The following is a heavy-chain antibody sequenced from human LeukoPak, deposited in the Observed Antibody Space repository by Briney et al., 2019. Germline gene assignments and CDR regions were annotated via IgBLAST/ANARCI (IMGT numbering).Heavy chain of an antibody. V-gene: IGHV4-59*01. J-gene: IGHJ4*02. CDR1: GGSISSYY. CDR2: IYYSGST. Sequence: SETLSLTCTVSGGSISSYYWSWIRQPPGKGLEWIGYIYYSGSTNYNPSPKSRVIISVDTSKNQFSLKLSSVTAADTAVYYCAGVKGYSSGPGYFDYWGQGTLVTVSS. D-gene: IGHD6-19*01. CDR3: AGVKGYSSGPGYFDY.